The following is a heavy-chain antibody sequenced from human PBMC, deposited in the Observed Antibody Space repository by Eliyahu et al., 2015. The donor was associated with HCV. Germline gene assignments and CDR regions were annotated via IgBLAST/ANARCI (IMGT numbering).Heavy chain of an antibody. CDR1: GGSISSSSYY. J-gene: IGHJ6*03. Sequence: QLQLQESGPGLVKPSETLSLTCTVXGGSISSSSYYWGWIRQPPGKGLEWIGSIYYSGSTYYNPSLKSRVTISVDTSKNQFSLKLSSVTAADTAVYYCAREGSSGWDYYYYMDVWGKGTTVTVSS. CDR2: IYYSGST. D-gene: IGHD6-19*01. V-gene: IGHV4-39*07. CDR3: AREGSSGWDYYYYMDV.